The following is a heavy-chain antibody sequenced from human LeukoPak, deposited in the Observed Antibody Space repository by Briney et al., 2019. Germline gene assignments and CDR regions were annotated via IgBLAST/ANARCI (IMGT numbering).Heavy chain of an antibody. Sequence: ASVKVSCKASGYTFTSYGISWVRQAPGQGLEWMGWISAYNGNTNYAQKLQGRVTMTTDTSTSTAYMELRSLRSDDTAVYYCAGVRTTVVTVGYFDLWGRGTLVTVSS. CDR3: AGVRTTVVTVGYFDL. CDR2: ISAYNGNT. D-gene: IGHD4-23*01. CDR1: GYTFTSYG. V-gene: IGHV1-18*01. J-gene: IGHJ2*01.